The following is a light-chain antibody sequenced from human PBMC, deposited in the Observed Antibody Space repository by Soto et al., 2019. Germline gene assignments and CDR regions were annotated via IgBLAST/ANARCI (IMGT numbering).Light chain of an antibody. CDR1: QGISSY. Sequence: AIRMTQSPSSLSASTGDRVTITCRASQGISSYLAWYQQKPGKAPKLLIYAASTLQSGVPSRFSGSGSGTDFTLTISCLQSEDFATYYCQQYYSYSWTLGQGTKVEIK. J-gene: IGKJ1*01. V-gene: IGKV1-8*01. CDR3: QQYYSYSWT. CDR2: AAS.